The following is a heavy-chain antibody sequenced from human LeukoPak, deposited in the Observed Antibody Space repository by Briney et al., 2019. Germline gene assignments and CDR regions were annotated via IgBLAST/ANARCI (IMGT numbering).Heavy chain of an antibody. J-gene: IGHJ6*03. CDR1: GGSISSYY. Sequence: SETLSLTCTVSGGSISSYYWSWIRQPPGKGLEWIGYIYYSGSTNYNPSLKSRVTISVDTSKSQFSLKVSSVTAADTAVYYCARVVPGDYYTDVWGKGTTVTVSS. CDR2: IYYSGST. CDR3: ARVVPGDYYTDV. D-gene: IGHD2-2*01. V-gene: IGHV4-59*01.